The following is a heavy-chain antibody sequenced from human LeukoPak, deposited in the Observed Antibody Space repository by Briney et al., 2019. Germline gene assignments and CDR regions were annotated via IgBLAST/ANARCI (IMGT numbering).Heavy chain of an antibody. CDR2: IKQGGSEK. J-gene: IGHJ4*02. CDR3: ARDLTAYCGGDCYSEFGY. Sequence: GGSLRLSCAASGFTFSSYWMSWVRQAPGKGLEWVANIKQGGSEKYYVDSVKGRFTISRDNAKNSLYLQMNSLRAEDTAVYSCARDLTAYCGGDCYSEFGYWGQGTLVTVSS. V-gene: IGHV3-7*01. D-gene: IGHD2-21*01. CDR1: GFTFSSYW.